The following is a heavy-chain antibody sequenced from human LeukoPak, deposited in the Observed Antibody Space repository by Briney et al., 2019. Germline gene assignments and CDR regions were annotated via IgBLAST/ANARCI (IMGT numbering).Heavy chain of an antibody. CDR1: GGSFSGYY. V-gene: IGHV4-34*01. D-gene: IGHD2-2*01. CDR2: INHSGST. J-gene: IGHJ4*02. Sequence: SETLSLTCAVYGGSFSGYYWSWIRQPPGKGLEWIGEINHSGSTNYNPSLKSRVTISIDTSKNQFSLKLSSVTAADTAVYYCARAPIYCSSTSCYRHFDYWGQGTLVTVSS. CDR3: ARAPIYCSSTSCYRHFDY.